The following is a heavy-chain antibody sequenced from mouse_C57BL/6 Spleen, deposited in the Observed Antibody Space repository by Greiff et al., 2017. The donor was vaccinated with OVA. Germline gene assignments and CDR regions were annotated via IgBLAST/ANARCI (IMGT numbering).Heavy chain of an antibody. CDR2: IYPGSGST. V-gene: IGHV1-55*01. J-gene: IGHJ3*01. Sequence: VQLQQPGAELVKPGASVKMSCKASGYTFTSYWITWVKQRPGQGLEWIGDIYPGSGSTNYNEKFKSKATLTVDTSSSTAYMQLSSLTSEDSAVYYCARRLYDYGPFAYWGQGTLVTVSA. CDR1: GYTFTSYW. CDR3: ARRLYDYGPFAY. D-gene: IGHD2-4*01.